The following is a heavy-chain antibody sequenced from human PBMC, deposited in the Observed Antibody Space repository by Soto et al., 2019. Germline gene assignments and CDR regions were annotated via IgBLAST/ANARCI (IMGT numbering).Heavy chain of an antibody. CDR2: ISYDGSNK. CDR3: PRAVSIFGVVIIQNTADY. D-gene: IGHD3-3*01. V-gene: IGHV3-30-3*01. J-gene: IGHJ4*02. CDR1: GFTFSTYA. Sequence: TGGSLRLSCAASGFTFSTYALHWVRQAPGKXLEWVAVISYDGSNKYYADSVKGRFTISRDNSKHTLYLQMNSLRAEDTAVYYCPRAVSIFGVVIIQNTADYWGQGTLVTVSS.